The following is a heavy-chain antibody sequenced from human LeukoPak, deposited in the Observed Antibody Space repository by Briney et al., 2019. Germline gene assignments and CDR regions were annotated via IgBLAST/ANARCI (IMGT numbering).Heavy chain of an antibody. CDR2: IIPIFGTA. CDR1: GYSFTSYA. D-gene: IGHD3-9*01. V-gene: IGHV1-69*01. CDR3: ARGLRYFDWSFDY. J-gene: IGHJ4*02. Sequence: KISCKGSGYSFTSYAISWVRQAPGQGLEWMGGIIPIFGTANYAQKFQGRVTITADESTSTAYMELSSLRSEDTAVYYCARGLRYFDWSFDYWGQGTLVTVSS.